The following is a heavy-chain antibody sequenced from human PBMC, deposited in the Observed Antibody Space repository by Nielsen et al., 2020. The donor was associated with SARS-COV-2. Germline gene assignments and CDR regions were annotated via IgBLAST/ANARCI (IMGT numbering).Heavy chain of an antibody. CDR3: TPWYSGSYTGPFDY. CDR2: IKSKTDGGTT. CDR1: GFTFSSYS. Sequence: GGSLRLSCAASGFTFSSYSMNWVRQAPGKGLEWVGRIKSKTDGGTTDYAAPVKGRFTISRDDSKNTLYLQMNSLKTEDTAVYYCTPWYSGSYTGPFDYWGQGTLVTVSS. D-gene: IGHD1-26*01. V-gene: IGHV3-15*01. J-gene: IGHJ4*02.